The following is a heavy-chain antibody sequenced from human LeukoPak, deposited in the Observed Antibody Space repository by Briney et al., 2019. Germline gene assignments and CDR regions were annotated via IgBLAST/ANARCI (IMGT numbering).Heavy chain of an antibody. D-gene: IGHD6-19*01. V-gene: IGHV3-23*01. J-gene: IGHJ4*02. CDR1: GFTFSSYA. CDR3: AKGGNSGWASGFDY. CDR2: INGRGDST. Sequence: GGSLRLSCAASGFTFSSYAMSWVRQAPGKGLEWVSSINGRGDSTFYADSVKGRFTISRDNSKSTLFLQVNSLRAEDTAVYYCAKGGNSGWASGFDYWGQGSLVTVSS.